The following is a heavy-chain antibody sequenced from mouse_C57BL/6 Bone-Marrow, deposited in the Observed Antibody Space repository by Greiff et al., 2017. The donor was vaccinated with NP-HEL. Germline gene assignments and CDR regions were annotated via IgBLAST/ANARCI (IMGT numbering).Heavy chain of an antibody. CDR1: GYTFTDYY. J-gene: IGHJ1*03. V-gene: IGHV1-76*01. D-gene: IGHD2-1*01. CDR2: IYPGSGNT. CDR3: ARCYYGNYWYFDV. Sequence: QVQLQQSGAELVRPGASVKLSCKASGYTFTDYYINWVKQRPGQGLEWIARIYPGSGNTYYNEKFKGKATLTAEKSSSTAYMQLSSLTSEDSAVYFCARCYYGNYWYFDVWGTGTTVTVSS.